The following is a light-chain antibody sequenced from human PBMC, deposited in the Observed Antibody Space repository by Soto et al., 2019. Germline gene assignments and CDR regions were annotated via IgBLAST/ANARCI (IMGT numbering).Light chain of an antibody. CDR2: AAS. CDR1: QGISNY. Sequence: IQLTQSPSFLSASVGERVTITCRASQGISNYLAWYQQRPGKAPKLLIYAASTLQTGVPSRFSGSGSGTEFTLTISSLQPEDFATYHCQQLTSYPRSTSGHRTRLEIK. CDR3: QQLTSYPRST. J-gene: IGKJ5*01. V-gene: IGKV1-9*01.